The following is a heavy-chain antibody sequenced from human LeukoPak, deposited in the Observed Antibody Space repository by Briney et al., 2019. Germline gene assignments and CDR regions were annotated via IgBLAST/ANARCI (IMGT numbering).Heavy chain of an antibody. J-gene: IGHJ5*02. D-gene: IGHD3-10*01. V-gene: IGHV1-46*01. CDR3: ARGHGSGYTNYFDP. Sequence: ASVKVSCKASGYTFTDFSIHWVRQAPGQGLEWMGIINPTGGSAGFAQKFQGRVTMTRDMSTSTFYMELSSLRSEDTAVYYCARGHGSGYTNYFDPWGQGTLVTVSS. CDR2: INPTGGSA. CDR1: GYTFTDFS.